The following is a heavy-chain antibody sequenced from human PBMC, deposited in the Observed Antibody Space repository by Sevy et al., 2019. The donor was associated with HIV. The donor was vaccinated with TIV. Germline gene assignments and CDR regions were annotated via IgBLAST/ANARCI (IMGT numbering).Heavy chain of an antibody. CDR3: AREISGWSQRLDY. V-gene: IGHV3-48*02. Sequence: GGSPRLSCAASGFTFSSYSMNWVRQAPGKGLEWVSYISSSSSTIYYADSVKGRFTISRDNAKNSLYLQMNSLRDEDTAVYYCAREISGWSQRLDYWGQGTLVTVSS. J-gene: IGHJ4*02. D-gene: IGHD6-19*01. CDR1: GFTFSSYS. CDR2: ISSSSSTI.